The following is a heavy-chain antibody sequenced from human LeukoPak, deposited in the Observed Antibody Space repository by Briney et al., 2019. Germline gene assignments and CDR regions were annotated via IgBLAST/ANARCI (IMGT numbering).Heavy chain of an antibody. CDR3: ASRVALYYFDY. V-gene: IGHV4-30-2*01. J-gene: IGHJ4*02. CDR1: GGSISSGGYS. CDR2: IYHSGST. D-gene: IGHD5-12*01. Sequence: SETLSLTCAVSGGSISSGGYSWSWIRQPPGKGLEWIGEIYHSGSTNYNPSLKSRVTISVDKSKNQFSLKLSSVTAADTAVYYCASRVALYYFDYWGQGTLVTVSS.